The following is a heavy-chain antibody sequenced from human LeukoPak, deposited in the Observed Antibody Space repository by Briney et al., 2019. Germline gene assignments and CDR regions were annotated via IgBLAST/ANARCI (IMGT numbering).Heavy chain of an antibody. CDR3: ARADYYDSSGYYYFDY. CDR1: GYTFTSYG. V-gene: IGHV1-18*01. Sequence: ASVKVSCKASGYTFTSYGISWVRQAPGLGLEWMGWISAYNGNTNYAQKLQGRVTMTTDTSTSTAYMELRSLRSDDTAVYYCARADYYDSSGYYYFDYWGQGTLVTVSS. J-gene: IGHJ4*02. CDR2: ISAYNGNT. D-gene: IGHD3-22*01.